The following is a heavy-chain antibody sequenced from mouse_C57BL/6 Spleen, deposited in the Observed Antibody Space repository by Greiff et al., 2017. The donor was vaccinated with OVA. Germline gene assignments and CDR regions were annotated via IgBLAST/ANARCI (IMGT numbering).Heavy chain of an antibody. Sequence: QVQLQQSGAELVKPGASVKISCKASGYAFSSYWMNWVKQRPGKGLEWIGQIYPGDGDTNYNGKFKGKATLTADKSSSTAYMQLSILTSEDSAVYFCARSKDYGDAMDYWGQGTSVTVSS. J-gene: IGHJ4*01. CDR3: ARSKDYGDAMDY. V-gene: IGHV1-80*01. CDR2: IYPGDGDT. D-gene: IGHD1-1*01. CDR1: GYAFSSYW.